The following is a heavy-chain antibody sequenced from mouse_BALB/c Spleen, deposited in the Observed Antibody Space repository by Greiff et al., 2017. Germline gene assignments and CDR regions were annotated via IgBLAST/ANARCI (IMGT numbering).Heavy chain of an antibody. CDR3: ARDWGTYYWDLDV. J-gene: IGHJ1*01. V-gene: IGHV5-4*02. CDR2: ISDGGSYT. CDR1: GFTFSDYY. Sequence: EVKLMESGGGLVTPGGSLKLSCAASGFTFSDYYMYWVRQTPEKRLEWVATISDGGSYTYYPDSVKGRCTISRDNAKNNLYLLMSSLKSEDTAMYYCARDWGTYYWDLDVWGAGTTVTVSS. D-gene: IGHD3-3*01.